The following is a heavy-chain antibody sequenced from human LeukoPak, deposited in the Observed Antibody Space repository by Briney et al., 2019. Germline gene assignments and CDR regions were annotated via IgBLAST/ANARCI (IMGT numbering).Heavy chain of an antibody. Sequence: ASVKVSCKASGYTFTSNYIHWVRQAPGQGLEWMGWINPNSGGTNYAQKFQGRVTMTRDTSISTAYMELSRLRSDDTAVYYCARARGCSSTSCYGGKIDYWGQGTLVTVSS. CDR2: INPNSGGT. V-gene: IGHV1-2*02. D-gene: IGHD2-2*01. J-gene: IGHJ4*02. CDR3: ARARGCSSTSCYGGKIDY. CDR1: GYTFTSNY.